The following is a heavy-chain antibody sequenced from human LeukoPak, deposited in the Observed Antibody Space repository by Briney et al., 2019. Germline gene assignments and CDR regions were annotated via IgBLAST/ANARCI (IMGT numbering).Heavy chain of an antibody. CDR2: ISAYNGNT. CDR3: ARDRGDDTVSYFDY. V-gene: IGHV1-18*01. CDR1: GYTFTSYG. D-gene: IGHD5/OR15-5a*01. J-gene: IGHJ4*02. Sequence: PGASVKVSCKASGYTFTSYGISWVRQAPGQGLEWMGWISAYNGNTNYAQKLQGRVTMTTDTSTNTAYMELRSLRFDDTAVYYCARDRGDDTVSYFDYWGQGTLVPVSS.